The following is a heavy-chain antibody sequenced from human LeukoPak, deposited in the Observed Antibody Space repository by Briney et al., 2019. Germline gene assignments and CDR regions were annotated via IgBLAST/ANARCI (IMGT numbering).Heavy chain of an antibody. D-gene: IGHD6-19*01. Sequence: PGRSLRLSCAASGFTVSSNYMNWVRQAPGKGLEWVSVLYSGGDTYYTDSVKGRFTISRDNSKNTLYLQMNSLRVEDTAVYYCARARGSGWLDFDCWGQGTLVTVSS. V-gene: IGHV3-53*01. J-gene: IGHJ4*02. CDR3: ARARGSGWLDFDC. CDR1: GFTVSSNY. CDR2: LYSGGDT.